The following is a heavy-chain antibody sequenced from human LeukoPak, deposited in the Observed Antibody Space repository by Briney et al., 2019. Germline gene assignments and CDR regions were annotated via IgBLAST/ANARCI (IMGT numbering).Heavy chain of an antibody. CDR3: ARDREYCSSTSCYNVFDI. J-gene: IGHJ3*02. V-gene: IGHV4-61*02. CDR2: IYTSGST. CDR1: GGSISSGSYY. Sequence: SETLSLTCTVSGGSISSGSYYWSWIRQPAGKGLEWIGRIYTSGSTNYNPSLKSRVTISVDTSKNQFSLKLSSVTAADTAVYYCARDREYCSSTSCYNVFDIWGQGTMVTVSS. D-gene: IGHD2-2*01.